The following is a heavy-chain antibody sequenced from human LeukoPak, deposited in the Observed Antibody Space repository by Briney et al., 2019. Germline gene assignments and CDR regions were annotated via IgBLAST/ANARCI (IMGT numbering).Heavy chain of an antibody. J-gene: IGHJ6*03. CDR2: IIPIFGTA. D-gene: IGHD1-26*01. CDR3: ARHKGSHLYYYYMDV. Sequence: ASVKVSCKASGGTFSSYAISWVRQAPGQGLEWMGGIIPIFGTANYAQKFQGRVTITTDESTSTAYMELSSLRSEDTAVYYRARHKGSHLYYYYMDVWGKGTTVTVSS. V-gene: IGHV1-69*05. CDR1: GGTFSSYA.